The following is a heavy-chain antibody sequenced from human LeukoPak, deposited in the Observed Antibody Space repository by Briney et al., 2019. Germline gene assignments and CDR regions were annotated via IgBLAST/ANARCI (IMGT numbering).Heavy chain of an antibody. CDR1: GGSISSGDYY. V-gene: IGHV4-30-4*08. CDR3: ARDMTGAHWFDP. D-gene: IGHD1-14*01. Sequence: PSQTLSLTCTVSGGSISSGDYYWSWIRQPPGKGLEWIGYIYYSGSTYYNPSLKSRVTISVDTSKNQFSLKLSSVTAADTAVYYCARDMTGAHWFDPWGQGTLVTVSS. J-gene: IGHJ5*02. CDR2: IYYSGST.